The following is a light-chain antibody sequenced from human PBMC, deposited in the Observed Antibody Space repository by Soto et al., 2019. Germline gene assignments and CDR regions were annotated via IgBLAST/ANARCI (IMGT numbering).Light chain of an antibody. CDR1: LSVSTY. V-gene: IGKV3-11*01. J-gene: IGKJ1*01. CDR3: QQRANSWT. Sequence: EIVLTQSPATLSLSLGERATLSCRASLSVSTYLAWYQQKPGQAPRLLIYDAYNRATGIPARFSGSGSGTDFTLTISSLEPEDFAIYYCQQRANSWTFGPGTKVEIK. CDR2: DAY.